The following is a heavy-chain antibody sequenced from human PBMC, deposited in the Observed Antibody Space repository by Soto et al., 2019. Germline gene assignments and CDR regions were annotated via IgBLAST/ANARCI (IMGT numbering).Heavy chain of an antibody. CDR1: GYTFTSYG. Sequence: GASVKVSCKASGYTFTSYGISWVRQAPGQGLEWMGWISAYNGNTNYAQKLQGRVTMTTDTSTSTAYMEPRSLRSDDTAVYYCARDLPLVVAPGSWFDYWGQGTLVTVSS. CDR2: ISAYNGNT. CDR3: ARDLPLVVAPGSWFDY. D-gene: IGHD2-15*01. V-gene: IGHV1-18*01. J-gene: IGHJ4*02.